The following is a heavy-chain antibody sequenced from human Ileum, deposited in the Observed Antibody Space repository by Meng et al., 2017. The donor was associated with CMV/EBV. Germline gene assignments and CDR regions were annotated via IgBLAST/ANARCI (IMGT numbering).Heavy chain of an antibody. Sequence: GESLKISCAASGFTFDDYVMHWVRQAPGKGLEWVSLISWDAGTIYYADSVKGRFTISRDTSKNSLHLQMNSLRPEDTALYYCAKDRGGYGHFYYYQGMDVWGQGTTVTVSS. J-gene: IGHJ6*02. CDR2: ISWDAGTI. CDR3: AKDRGGYGHFYYYQGMDV. CDR1: GFTFDDYV. D-gene: IGHD5-12*01. V-gene: IGHV3-43D*03.